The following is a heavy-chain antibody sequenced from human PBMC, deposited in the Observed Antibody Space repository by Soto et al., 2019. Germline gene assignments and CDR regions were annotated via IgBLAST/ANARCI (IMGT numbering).Heavy chain of an antibody. CDR2: ISAYNGNT. J-gene: IGHJ5*02. CDR1: GYTFTSYG. Sequence: ALVKVACKASGYTFTSYGIIWVRQAPGQGLEWMGWISAYNGNTNYAQKLQGRVTMTTDASTSTAYMELRSLRSDDTAVYYCARGYCSGGSCYYNWFDPWGQGTLVTVSS. CDR3: ARGYCSGGSCYYNWFDP. D-gene: IGHD2-15*01. V-gene: IGHV1-18*01.